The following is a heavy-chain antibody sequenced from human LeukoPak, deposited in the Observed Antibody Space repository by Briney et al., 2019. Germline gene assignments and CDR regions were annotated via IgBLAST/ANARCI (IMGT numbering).Heavy chain of an antibody. CDR3: ARGYCSGGSCSFYYYYGMDV. CDR1: GFTFSSYS. CDR2: ISSSSSYI. V-gene: IGHV3-21*01. J-gene: IGHJ6*02. D-gene: IGHD2-15*01. Sequence: EGSLRLSCAASGFTFSSYSMNWVRQAPGKGLEWVSSISSSSSYIYYADSVKGRFTISRDNAKNSLYLQMNSLRAEDTAVYYCARGYCSGGSCSFYYYYGMDVWGQGTTVTVSS.